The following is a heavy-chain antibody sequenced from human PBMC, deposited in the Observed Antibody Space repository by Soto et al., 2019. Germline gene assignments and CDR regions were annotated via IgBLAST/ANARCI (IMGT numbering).Heavy chain of an antibody. CDR3: AKGPRSIAARHFDY. Sequence: QVQLVESGGGVVQPGRSLRLSCAASGFTFSSYGMHWVRQAPGKGLEWVAVISYDGSNKYYADSVKGRFTISRDNSKNTLYLQMNSLRAEDTAVYYCAKGPRSIAARHFDYWGQGTLVTVSS. V-gene: IGHV3-30*18. J-gene: IGHJ4*02. CDR2: ISYDGSNK. D-gene: IGHD6-6*01. CDR1: GFTFSSYG.